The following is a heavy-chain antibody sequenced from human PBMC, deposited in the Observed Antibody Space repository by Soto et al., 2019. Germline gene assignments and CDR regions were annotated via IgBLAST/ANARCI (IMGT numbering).Heavy chain of an antibody. CDR3: TRTEDIVVLPAANSRENWFDP. D-gene: IGHD2-2*01. CDR2: IYPGDSDI. V-gene: IGHV5-51*01. Sequence: GESLKISFKGSGYSFTSYLICWVRQMPVKGLEWMGIIYPGDSDIRYSPSFQGQVTISADKSISTAYLQWSSLKDSDTAMYYCTRTEDIVVLPAANSRENWFDPWGQGTLVTVSS. J-gene: IGHJ5*02. CDR1: GYSFTSYL.